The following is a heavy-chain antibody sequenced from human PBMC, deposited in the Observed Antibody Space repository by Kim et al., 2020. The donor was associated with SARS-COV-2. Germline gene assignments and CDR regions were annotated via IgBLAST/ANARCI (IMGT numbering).Heavy chain of an antibody. J-gene: IGHJ4*02. V-gene: IGHV1-3*01. Sequence: ASVKVSCKASGYTFTSFALHWVRQAPGQGLEWMGWINAGNGHTKYSQLFQGRVTITRDTSASTVYMQLSSLRSEDTAVYYCARLYRGGITFGGIIVNDYWGQGTLVTVSS. CDR2: INAGNGHT. CDR1: GYTFTSFA. CDR3: ARLYRGGITFGGIIVNDY. D-gene: IGHD3-16*02.